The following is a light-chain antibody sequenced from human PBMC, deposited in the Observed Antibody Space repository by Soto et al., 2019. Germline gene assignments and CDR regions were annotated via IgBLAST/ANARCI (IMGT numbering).Light chain of an antibody. V-gene: IGKV1-5*03. CDR2: ETS. CDR1: QSISRW. CDR3: QQYKDYWT. J-gene: IGKJ1*01. Sequence: DVQMTQSPSTLSASVGDRVTITCRASQSISRWLAWYQQKPGKAPKLLIYETSSLEDGVPSRFTGSGSGTEFSLTITSLQPDDFPTYYCQQYKDYWTFGQGTKVDIK.